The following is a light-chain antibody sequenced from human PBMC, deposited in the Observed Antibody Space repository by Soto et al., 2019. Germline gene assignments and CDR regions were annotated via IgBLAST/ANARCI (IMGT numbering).Light chain of an antibody. J-gene: IGLJ2*01. CDR3: AAWDDSLNGVV. V-gene: IGLV1-44*01. CDR1: CSNIGINT. Sequence: QSVLTQPPSASETPGQRVTISCSGSCSNIGINTVNWYQQLPGTAPKLLIYSNNQRPSGVPDRFSGSKSGTSASLAISGLQSEDEADYYCAAWDDSLNGVVFGGGTKLTVL. CDR2: SNN.